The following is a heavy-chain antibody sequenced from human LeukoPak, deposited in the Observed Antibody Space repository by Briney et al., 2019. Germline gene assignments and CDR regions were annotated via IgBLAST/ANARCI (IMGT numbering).Heavy chain of an antibody. Sequence: ASVKVSCKASGYTFTSYEINWVRQASGQGLEWMGWMNPDSGDTAYSQRFQGRIIMTRSTSISTAYMELSSLRSEDTAVYYCARGLGTYDSSELTWPMISSWGQGTVVTVSS. CDR3: ARGLGTYDSSELTWPMISS. CDR1: GYTFTSYE. CDR2: MNPDSGDT. D-gene: IGHD3-22*01. V-gene: IGHV1-8*01. J-gene: IGHJ5*02.